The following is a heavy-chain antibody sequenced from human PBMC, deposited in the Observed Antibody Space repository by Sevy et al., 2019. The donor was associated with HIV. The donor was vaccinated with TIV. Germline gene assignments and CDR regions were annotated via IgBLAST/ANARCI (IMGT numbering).Heavy chain of an antibody. J-gene: IGHJ4*02. CDR2: IYPGDSDS. D-gene: IGHD6-13*01. Sequence: GESLKISCKASGYSFTSYWIGWVRQMPGKGLEWMGIIYPGDSDSKYSPSFQGQVIISADRSINTAYLQWSSLKASDTAMYYCARTKGGIAAAYTNWGQGTLVTVSS. CDR3: ARTKGGIAAAYTN. CDR1: GYSFTSYW. V-gene: IGHV5-51*01.